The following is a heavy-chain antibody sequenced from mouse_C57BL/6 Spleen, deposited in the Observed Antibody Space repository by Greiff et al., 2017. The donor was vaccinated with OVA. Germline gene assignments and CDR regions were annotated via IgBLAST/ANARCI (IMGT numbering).Heavy chain of an antibody. J-gene: IGHJ4*01. V-gene: IGHV1-55*01. CDR3: ARDSYYYGSSYYAMDY. D-gene: IGHD1-1*01. CDR2: IYPGSGST. Sequence: QVQLQQSGAELVKPGASVKMSCKASGYTFTSYWITWVKQRPGQGLEWIGDIYPGSGSTNYNEKFKSKATLTVDTSSSTAYMQLSSLTSEDSAVYYCARDSYYYGSSYYAMDYWGQGTSVTVSS. CDR1: GYTFTSYW.